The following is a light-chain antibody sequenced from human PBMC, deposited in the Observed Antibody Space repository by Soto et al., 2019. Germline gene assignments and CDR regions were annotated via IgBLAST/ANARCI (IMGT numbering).Light chain of an antibody. CDR2: AAS. V-gene: IGKV1-39*01. J-gene: IGKJ1*01. CDR1: QSISSY. CDR3: QQANSFPIT. Sequence: DIQMTQSPSSLSASVGDRVTITCRASQSISSYLNWYQQKPGKAPKLLIYAASRLQSGVPSRFSGSGSGTDFTLTISSLQPEDFATYYCQQANSFPITFGQGTKVAIK.